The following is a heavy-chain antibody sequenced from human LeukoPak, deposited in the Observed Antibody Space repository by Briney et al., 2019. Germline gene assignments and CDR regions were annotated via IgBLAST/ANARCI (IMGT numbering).Heavy chain of an antibody. CDR3: ARSGLTMIVVSTGLGMDV. Sequence: SVKVSCKASGGTFSSYAISWVRQAPGQGLEWMGRIIPILGIANYAQKFQGRVTITADKSTSTAYMELSSLRSEDTAVYYCARSGLTMIVVSTGLGMDVWGQGTTVTVSS. CDR1: GGTFSSYA. V-gene: IGHV1-69*04. J-gene: IGHJ6*02. CDR2: IIPILGIA. D-gene: IGHD3-22*01.